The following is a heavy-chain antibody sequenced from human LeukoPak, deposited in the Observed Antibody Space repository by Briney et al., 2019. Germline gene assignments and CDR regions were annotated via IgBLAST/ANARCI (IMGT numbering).Heavy chain of an antibody. CDR1: GFTFSSYS. D-gene: IGHD5-18*01. CDR2: ISYDGSNK. J-gene: IGHJ4*02. CDR3: ARGVAWIQLWLFDY. V-gene: IGHV3-30*05. Sequence: GGFLRLSCAASGFTFSSYSMNWVRQAPGKGLEWVAVISYDGSNKYYADSVKGRFTISRDNSKNTLYLQMNSLRAEDTAVYYCARGVAWIQLWLFDYWGQGTLVTVSS.